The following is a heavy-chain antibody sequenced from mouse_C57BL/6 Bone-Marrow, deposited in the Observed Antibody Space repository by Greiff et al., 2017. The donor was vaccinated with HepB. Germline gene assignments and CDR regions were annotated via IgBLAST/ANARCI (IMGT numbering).Heavy chain of an antibody. CDR2: IDPSDSYT. D-gene: IGHD1-1*01. Sequence: QVQLQQPGAELVMPGASVKLSCKASGYTFTSYWMHWVKQRPGQGLEWIGEIDPSDSYTNYNQKFKGESTLTVDKSSSTAYMQLSSLTSEDSAVYYCAREPYGSSWFAYWGQGTLVTVSA. CDR1: GYTFTSYW. V-gene: IGHV1-69*01. J-gene: IGHJ3*01. CDR3: AREPYGSSWFAY.